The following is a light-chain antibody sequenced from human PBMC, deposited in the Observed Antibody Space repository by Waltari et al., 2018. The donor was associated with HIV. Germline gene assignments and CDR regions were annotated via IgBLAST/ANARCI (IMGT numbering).Light chain of an antibody. CDR1: SSNIGAGYD. CDR3: QSYDSSLSGVV. Sequence: QSVLTQPPSVSGAPGLRVTIACTGSSSNIGAGYDVPWYQQLPGTAPKLLIYANSNRPSGVPDRFSGSKSGTSASLAITGLQAEDEADYYCQSYDSSLSGVVFGGGTKLTVL. CDR2: ANS. V-gene: IGLV1-40*01. J-gene: IGLJ2*01.